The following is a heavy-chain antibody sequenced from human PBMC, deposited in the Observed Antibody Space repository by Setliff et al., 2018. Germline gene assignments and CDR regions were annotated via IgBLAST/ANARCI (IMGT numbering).Heavy chain of an antibody. CDR3: ARDDDYGDYETADY. CDR1: GYTFTAYY. CDR2: INPGSGAT. D-gene: IGHD4-17*01. J-gene: IGHJ4*02. Sequence: ASVKVSCKASGYTFTAYYMHWVRQAPGQGLEWMGWINPGSGATNLAHRFQGRVTMTRDTSISTAYMELSSLRSDDTAVYYCARDDDYGDYETADYWGQGTLVTVSS. V-gene: IGHV1-2*02.